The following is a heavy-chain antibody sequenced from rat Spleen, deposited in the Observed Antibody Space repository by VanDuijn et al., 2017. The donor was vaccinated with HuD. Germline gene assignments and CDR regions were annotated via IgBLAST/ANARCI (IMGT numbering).Heavy chain of an antibody. CDR1: GFTFSDYY. CDR3: TRETVLRLPVGYVMDA. J-gene: IGHJ4*01. CDR2: ISTSGGST. V-gene: IGHV5-25*01. Sequence: EVQLVESGGGLVQPGRSMKLSCAASGFTFSDYYMAWVRQAPKKGLEWVATISTSGGSTYYRDSVKGRFTISRDNAKSTLYLQMNSLRSEDTATYYCTRETVLRLPVGYVMDAWGQGASVTVSS. D-gene: IGHD1-6*01.